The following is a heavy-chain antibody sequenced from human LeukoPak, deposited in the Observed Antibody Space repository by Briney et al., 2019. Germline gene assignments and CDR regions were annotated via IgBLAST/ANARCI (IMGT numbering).Heavy chain of an antibody. V-gene: IGHV4-59*08. CDR1: GGSIRSYY. D-gene: IGHD2/OR15-2a*01. CDR3: AGHHPRNTVDF. CDR2: ISDIGCI. Sequence: SETLSLTCTVTGGSIRSYYCSWIRQPPGKGLEWIAYISDIGCINYNPSLKSRVTISLDTSKNQFSLKLISVTAADTAVYYWAGHHPRNTVDFWGQGTLVTVSS. J-gene: IGHJ4*02.